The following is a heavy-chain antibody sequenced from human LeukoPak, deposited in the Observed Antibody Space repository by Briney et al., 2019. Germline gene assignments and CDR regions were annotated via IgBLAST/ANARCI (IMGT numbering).Heavy chain of an antibody. Sequence: GESLKISCTGSGYSFTNYWIGWVRQMPGKGLDWMGIIYPGDSDTRYSPSFQGQVTISADKSISTAYLQWSSLKASDTAMYYCAGYSSGWYRGGDAFDIWGQGTMVTVSS. CDR3: AGYSSGWYRGGDAFDI. J-gene: IGHJ3*02. CDR1: GYSFTNYW. D-gene: IGHD6-19*01. V-gene: IGHV5-51*01. CDR2: IYPGDSDT.